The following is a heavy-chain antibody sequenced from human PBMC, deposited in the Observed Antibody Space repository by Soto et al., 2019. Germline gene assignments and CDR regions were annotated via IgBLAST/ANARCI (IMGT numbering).Heavy chain of an antibody. CDR2: INTYNGNT. V-gene: IGHV1-18*01. Sequence: QVQLVQSGAEVKNPGASVKVSCKASGYTFTRYGIGWARQAPGQGLEWMGWINTYNGNTNYAQNVQGRVTLTTDTXXXXXXXXXXXXXXXXXXXXXXXXXXXXXXXSPQDVWGQGTTVIVSS. CDR1: GYTFTRYG. J-gene: IGHJ6*02. CDR3: XXXXXXXXXSPQDV.